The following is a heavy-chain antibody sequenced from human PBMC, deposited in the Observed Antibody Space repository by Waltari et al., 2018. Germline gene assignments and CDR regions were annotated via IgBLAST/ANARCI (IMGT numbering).Heavy chain of an antibody. CDR2: INPYNGNT. V-gene: IGHV1-18*01. CDR1: GYTFTSYG. D-gene: IGHD3-10*01. Sequence: QVQLVQSGAAVNKPGASVKVSCTASGYTFTSYGISWVRQAPGQGLEWMGWINPYNGNTKYIERLQGRVTLTTDTSTNTAYMELRSLRSDDTAMYYCARDPFAPFYWGQGTLVTVSS. CDR3: ARDPFAPFY. J-gene: IGHJ4*02.